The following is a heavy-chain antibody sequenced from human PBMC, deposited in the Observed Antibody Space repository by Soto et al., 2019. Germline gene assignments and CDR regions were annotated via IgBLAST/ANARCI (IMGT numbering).Heavy chain of an antibody. J-gene: IGHJ3*02. V-gene: IGHV4-59*01. D-gene: IGHD5-12*01. CDR2: IYYSGST. CDR1: GGSISSYY. CDR3: ARDSGQMYYAFDS. Sequence: ASETLSLTCTVSGGSISSYYWSWIRQPPGKGLEWIGYIYYSGSTNYNPSLKSRVTISVDTSKNQFSLKLSSVTAADTAVYYCARDSGQMYYAFDSRGQRTMDTGSS.